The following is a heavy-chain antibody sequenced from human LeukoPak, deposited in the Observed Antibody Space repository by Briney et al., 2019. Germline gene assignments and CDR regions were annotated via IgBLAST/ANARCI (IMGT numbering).Heavy chain of an antibody. V-gene: IGHV5-51*01. J-gene: IGHJ4*02. CDR1: GYSFTKYW. Sequence: GESLKISCEASGYSFTKYWIGWVRQVPGRGLEWMGIIYAGDSDTRYSPSFQGQVTISADRSINTAYLQWSSLKASDTATYYCARLEGVFDYWGQGTLVTVSS. CDR3: ARLEGVFDY. D-gene: IGHD2-8*01. CDR2: IYAGDSDT.